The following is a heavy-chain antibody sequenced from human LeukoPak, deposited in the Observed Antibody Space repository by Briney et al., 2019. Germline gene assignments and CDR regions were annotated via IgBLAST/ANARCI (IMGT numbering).Heavy chain of an antibody. V-gene: IGHV1-69*05. CDR1: GYTFTSYA. CDR3: ARDTTLSRVITTTTTYHYFYYIDV. D-gene: IGHD3-22*01. CDR2: IIPVFQTP. J-gene: IGHJ6*03. Sequence: GASVKVSCKASGYTFTSYAMNWVRQAPGHGLEWIGGIIPVFQTPNYAQNFRGRVTITTDESTRTAYMELSSLTSEDTAIYYCARDTTLSRVITTTTTYHYFYYIDVWGKGTTVTISS.